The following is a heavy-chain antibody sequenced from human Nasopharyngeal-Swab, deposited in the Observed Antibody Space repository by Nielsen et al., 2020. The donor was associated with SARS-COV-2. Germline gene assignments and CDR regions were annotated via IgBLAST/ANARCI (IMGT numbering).Heavy chain of an antibody. V-gene: IGHV4-39*07. CDR2: IYHSGST. CDR1: GGSISSGGYY. J-gene: IGHJ4*02. CDR3: ARVGARDYVWGSYRPNPGGY. D-gene: IGHD3-16*02. Sequence: SETLSLTCTVSGGSISSGGYYWSWIRQHPGKGLEWIGSIYHSGSTYYNPSLKSRVTISVDTSKNQFSLTLSSVTAADTAVYYCARVGARDYVWGSYRPNPGGYWGQGTLVTVSS.